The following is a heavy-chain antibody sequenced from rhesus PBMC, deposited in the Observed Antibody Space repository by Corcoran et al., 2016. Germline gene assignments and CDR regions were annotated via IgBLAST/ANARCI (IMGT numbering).Heavy chain of an antibody. CDR2: IYGSSGST. CDR3: ARLYSGSWNLFDY. Sequence: QVQLQESGPGVVKPSETLSLTCAVSGYSISSGYDWSWIRQPPGKGLEWIGYIYGSSGSTNYNPSLKTRATISKDTSKNQFSLKLSSVTAADTAVYYCARLYSGSWNLFDYWGQGVLVTVSS. V-gene: IGHV4-76*01. CDR1: GYSISSGYD. J-gene: IGHJ4*01. D-gene: IGHD6-25*01.